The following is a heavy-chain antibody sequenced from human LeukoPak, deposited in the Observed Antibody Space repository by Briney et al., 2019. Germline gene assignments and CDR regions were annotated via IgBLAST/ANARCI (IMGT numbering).Heavy chain of an antibody. Sequence: SETLSLTCTVSGYSISSGYYWGWIRQPPGKGLEWIGSIYHSGSTYYNPSLKSRVTISVDTSKNQFSLKLSSVTAADTAVYYCARGGYYDSSGYYSHYFDYWGQGTLVTVSS. D-gene: IGHD3-22*01. CDR1: GYSISSGYY. CDR2: IYHSGST. V-gene: IGHV4-38-2*02. J-gene: IGHJ4*02. CDR3: ARGGYYDSSGYYSHYFDY.